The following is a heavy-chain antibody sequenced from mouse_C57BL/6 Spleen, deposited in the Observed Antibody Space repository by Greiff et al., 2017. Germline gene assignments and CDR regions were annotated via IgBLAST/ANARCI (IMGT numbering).Heavy chain of an antibody. CDR3: ARDQDYGSSPYFDY. D-gene: IGHD1-1*01. CDR2: ISDGGSYT. V-gene: IGHV5-4*01. CDR1: GFTFSSYA. Sequence: DVKLVESGGGLVKPGGSLKLSCAASGFTFSSYAMSWVRQTPEKRLEWVATISDGGSYTYYPDNVKGRFTISRDNAKNNLYLQMSHLKSEDTAMYYCARDQDYGSSPYFDYWGQGTTLTVSS. J-gene: IGHJ2*01.